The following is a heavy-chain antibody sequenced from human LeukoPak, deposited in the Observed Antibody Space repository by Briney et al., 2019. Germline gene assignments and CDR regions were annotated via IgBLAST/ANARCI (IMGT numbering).Heavy chain of an antibody. V-gene: IGHV4-59*01. Sequence: SETLSLTCTVSGGSISSYYWSWIRQPPGKGLEWIGYIYYSGSTNYNPSLKSRVTISVDTSKNQFSLKLSSVTAADTAAYYCARVAETGTFFDYWGQGTLVTVSS. CDR1: GGSISSYY. CDR2: IYYSGST. D-gene: IGHD1-1*01. J-gene: IGHJ4*02. CDR3: ARVAETGTFFDY.